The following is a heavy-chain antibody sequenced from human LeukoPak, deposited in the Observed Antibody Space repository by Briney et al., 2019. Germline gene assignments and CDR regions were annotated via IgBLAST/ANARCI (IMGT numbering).Heavy chain of an antibody. CDR3: ARARDGYKILGDY. D-gene: IGHD5-24*01. V-gene: IGHV4-39*07. Sequence: PSETLSLTCTVSGGSISSSSYYWGWIRQPPGKGLEWIGSIYYSGSTYYNPSLKSRVTISVDTSKNQFSLKLSSVTAADTAVYYCARARDGYKILGDYWGQGTLVTVSS. CDR1: GGSISSSSYY. CDR2: IYYSGST. J-gene: IGHJ4*02.